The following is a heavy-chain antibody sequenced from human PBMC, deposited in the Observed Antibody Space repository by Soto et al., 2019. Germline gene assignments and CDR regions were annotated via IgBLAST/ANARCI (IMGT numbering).Heavy chain of an antibody. CDR1: GGTFSSYA. Sequence: ASVKVSCKTSGGTFSSYAISWVRQAPGQGLEWMGGIVPIVDTATYAQKFQGRVTITADESTSTAYMELSRLRSDDTAVYYCVRGRTPYGDIDFDYWGQGTLVTVSS. D-gene: IGHD4-17*01. CDR2: IVPIVDTA. CDR3: VRGRTPYGDIDFDY. V-gene: IGHV1-69*13. J-gene: IGHJ4*02.